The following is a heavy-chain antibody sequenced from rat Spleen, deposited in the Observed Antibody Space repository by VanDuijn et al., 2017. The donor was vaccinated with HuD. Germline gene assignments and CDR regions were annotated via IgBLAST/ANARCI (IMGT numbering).Heavy chain of an antibody. CDR3: AGYTTDY. V-gene: IGHV5-25*01. J-gene: IGHJ2*01. CDR2: ISTGGSNT. CDR1: GFTFSNYY. D-gene: IGHD1-6*01. Sequence: EVQLVESGGGLVQPGRSLKLSCAASGFTFSNYYMAWVRQAPTKGLEWVAYISTGGSNTYYPDSVKGRFTISRDNAKSTLYLQMDSLRSEDTATYYGAGYTTDYWGQGVMVTVSS.